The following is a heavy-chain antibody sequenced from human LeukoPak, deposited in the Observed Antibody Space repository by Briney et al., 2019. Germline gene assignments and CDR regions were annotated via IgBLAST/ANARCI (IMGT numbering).Heavy chain of an antibody. J-gene: IGHJ4*02. CDR1: GGSISSSNW. CDR2: IYHSGST. D-gene: IGHD3-10*01. Sequence: PSETLSLTCAVSGGSISSSNWWSWVRQPPGKGLEWIGEIYHSGSTNYNPSLKSRVTISVDKSKNQFSLKLSSVTAADTAVYYCASTITMVRGVITETLGYRGQGTLVTVSS. CDR3: ASTITMVRGVITETLGY. V-gene: IGHV4-4*02.